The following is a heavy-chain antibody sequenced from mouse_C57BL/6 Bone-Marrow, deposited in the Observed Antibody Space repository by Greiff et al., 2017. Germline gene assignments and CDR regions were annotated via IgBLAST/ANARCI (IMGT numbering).Heavy chain of an antibody. Sequence: EVQLQQSGAELVRPGASVKLSCTASGFNIKDDYMHWVKQRPEQGLEWIGWIDPENGDTEYASKFQGKATITADTSSNTAYLQLSSLTSEDTAVYYCTSLFITTVVCDYWGQGTTLTVSS. CDR2: IDPENGDT. V-gene: IGHV14-4*01. CDR3: TSLFITTVVCDY. D-gene: IGHD1-1*01. CDR1: GFNIKDDY. J-gene: IGHJ2*01.